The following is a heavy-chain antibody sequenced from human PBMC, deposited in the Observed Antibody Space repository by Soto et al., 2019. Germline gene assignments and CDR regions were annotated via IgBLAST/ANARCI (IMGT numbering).Heavy chain of an antibody. CDR1: GGTLSSYA. CDR3: ARGWKDFPH. D-gene: IGHD1-1*01. CDR2: IIPVFGTA. J-gene: IGHJ1*01. Sequence: QVQLVQSGAEVKKPGSSVKVSCKASGGTLSSYAISWVRQAPGQGLECMGGIIPVFGTANYAQKFQGRVTINADESTSTVYMELSSLRSEDTAVYYCARGWKDFPHWGQGTLVTVSS. V-gene: IGHV1-69*01.